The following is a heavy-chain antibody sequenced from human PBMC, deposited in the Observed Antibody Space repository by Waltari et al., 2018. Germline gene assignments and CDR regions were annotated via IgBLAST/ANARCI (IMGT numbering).Heavy chain of an antibody. D-gene: IGHD6-19*01. CDR3: ARAGLAGAVNWFDP. Sequence: QLQLQESGPGLVKPSETLSLTCTVSGGSISSSSYYWGWIRQPPGKGLEWIGSIYYSGSTYYNPALKSRGTISVDTAKNQFSRKLSSVTAADTAVYYWARAGLAGAVNWFDPWGQGTLVTVSS. CDR2: IYYSGST. V-gene: IGHV4-39*07. CDR1: GGSISSSSYY. J-gene: IGHJ5*02.